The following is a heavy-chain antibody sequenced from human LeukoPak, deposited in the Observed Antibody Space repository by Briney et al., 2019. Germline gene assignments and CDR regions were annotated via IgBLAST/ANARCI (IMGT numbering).Heavy chain of an antibody. D-gene: IGHD3-9*01. CDR1: GFTFSSYE. Sequence: GSLRLSCAASGFTFSSYEMNWVRQAPGKGLEWIGSIYHSGSTYYNPSLKSRVTISVDTSKNQFSLKLSSVPAADTAVYYCASTYYDILTGYYPHAFDIWGQGTMVTVSS. J-gene: IGHJ3*02. CDR2: IYHSGST. CDR3: ASTYYDILTGYYPHAFDI. V-gene: IGHV4-38-2*01.